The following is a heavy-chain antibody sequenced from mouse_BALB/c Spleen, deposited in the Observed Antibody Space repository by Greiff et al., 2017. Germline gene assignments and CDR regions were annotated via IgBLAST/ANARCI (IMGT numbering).Heavy chain of an antibody. J-gene: IGHJ4*01. CDR3: ARGMDY. Sequence: DVHLVESGGGLVQPGGSLKLSCAASGFTFSSYGMSWVRQTPDKRLELVATINSNGGSTYYPDSVKGRFTISRDNAKNTLYLQMSSLKSEDTAMYYCARGMDYWGQGTSVTVSS. V-gene: IGHV5-6-3*01. CDR1: GFTFSSYG. CDR2: INSNGGST.